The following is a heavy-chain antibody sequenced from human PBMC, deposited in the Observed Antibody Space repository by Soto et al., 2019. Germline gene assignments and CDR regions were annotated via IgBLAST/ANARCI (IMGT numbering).Heavy chain of an antibody. CDR2: IYPGDSDT. V-gene: IGHV5-51*01. CDR1: GYSFTSYW. D-gene: IGHD3-9*01. CDR3: ARHALRYFDYYYYMDV. Sequence: GESLKISCKGSGYSFTSYWIGWVRQMPGKGLEWMGIIYPGDSDTRYSPSFQGQVTISADKSISTAYLQWSSLKASDTAMYYCARHALRYFDYYYYMDVWGKGTTVTVSS. J-gene: IGHJ6*03.